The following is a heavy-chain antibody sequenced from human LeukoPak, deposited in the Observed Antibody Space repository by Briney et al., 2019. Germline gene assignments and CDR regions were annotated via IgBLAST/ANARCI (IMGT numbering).Heavy chain of an antibody. CDR2: INPNSGGT. CDR1: GYTFTSYY. D-gene: IGHD3-3*01. CDR3: ARVPDFWSGNFDY. Sequence: GASVKVSCKASGYTFTSYYMHWVRQAPGQGLEWMGWINPNSGGTNYAQKFQGRVTMTRDTSISTAYMELSRLRSDDTAVYYCARVPDFWSGNFDYWGQGTLVTVSS. V-gene: IGHV1-2*02. J-gene: IGHJ4*02.